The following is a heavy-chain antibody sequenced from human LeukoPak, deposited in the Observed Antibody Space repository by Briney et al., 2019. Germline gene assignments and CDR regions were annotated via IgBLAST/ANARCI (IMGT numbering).Heavy chain of an antibody. CDR3: ARDDCSSISCYHNWFDP. Sequence: GGSLRLSCAASGFTFSSYWMSWVRQAPGKGLEWVANIKQDGSEKYYVDSVKGRFTISGDNAKNSLYLQMNSLRAEDTAVYYCARDDCSSISCYHNWFDPWGQGTLVTVSS. CDR1: GFTFSSYW. J-gene: IGHJ5*02. CDR2: IKQDGSEK. D-gene: IGHD2-2*01. V-gene: IGHV3-7*01.